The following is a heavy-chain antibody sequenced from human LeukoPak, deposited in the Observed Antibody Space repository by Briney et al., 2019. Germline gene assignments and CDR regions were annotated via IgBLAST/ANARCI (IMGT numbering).Heavy chain of an antibody. V-gene: IGHV4-4*07. J-gene: IGHJ3*02. Sequence: SETLSLTCTVSGGSISSYYWSWLRQPAGKGLEWIGRIYTSGSTNYNPSLKSRVTMSVDTSKNQFSLKLSSVTAADTAVYYCASAIALHAVAGIAFDIWGQGTMVTVSS. D-gene: IGHD6-19*01. CDR1: GGSISSYY. CDR2: IYTSGST. CDR3: ASAIALHAVAGIAFDI.